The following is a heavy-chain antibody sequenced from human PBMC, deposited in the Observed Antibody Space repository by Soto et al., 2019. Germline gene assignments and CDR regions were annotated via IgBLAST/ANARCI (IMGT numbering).Heavy chain of an antibody. V-gene: IGHV3-74*01. J-gene: IGHJ4*02. CDR2: MNSDGSTT. CDR3: ATAEVDY. CDR1: GFTFANYW. Sequence: SLRLSCAASGFTFANYWMHWVRQAPGKGLEWVSRMNSDGSTTDYAGSVKGRFIVSRDNARNTLYLQMNSLRAEDTAVYYCATAEVDYWGPGTLVTVSS.